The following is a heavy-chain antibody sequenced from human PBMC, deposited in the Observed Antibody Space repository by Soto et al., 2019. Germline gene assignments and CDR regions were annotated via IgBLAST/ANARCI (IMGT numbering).Heavy chain of an antibody. CDR3: ARESSSGNSYFDY. CDR2: IYSGGST. V-gene: IGHV3-66*01. CDR1: GFTVSSSN. D-gene: IGHD1-26*01. J-gene: IGHJ4*02. Sequence: EVQLVESGGGLVQPGGSLRLSCAASGFTVSSSNMRWVRQAPGKGLEWVSLIYSGGSTYYADSVKGRFTISRGNSKNTLFLQMNSVRADDTAMYYCARESSSGNSYFDYWGRGTLVAVSS.